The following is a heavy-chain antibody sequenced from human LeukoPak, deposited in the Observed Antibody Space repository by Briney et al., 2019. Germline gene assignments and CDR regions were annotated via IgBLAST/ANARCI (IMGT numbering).Heavy chain of an antibody. V-gene: IGHV4-4*07. CDR2: IYTSGST. CDR1: GGSISGYY. CDR3: ARDRYYDFWSGYGASDI. D-gene: IGHD3-3*01. Sequence: SETLSLTCTVSGGSISGYYWSWIRQPAGKGLEWIGRIYTSGSTNYNPSLKSRVTMSVDTSKNQFSLKLSSVTAADTAVYYCARDRYYDFWSGYGASDIWGQGTMVTVSS. J-gene: IGHJ3*02.